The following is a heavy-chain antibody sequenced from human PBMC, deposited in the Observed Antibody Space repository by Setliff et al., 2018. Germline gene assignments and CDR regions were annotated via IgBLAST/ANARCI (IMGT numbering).Heavy chain of an antibody. Sequence: LRLSCAASGFSFGIYEMHWFRQAPGEGLQWVSYITSSGSATTYADSVKGRFTISRDNSRNTLSLQMNSLRAEDTASYYCARDPNGDYVGAFDPWGQGALVTVS. V-gene: IGHV3-48*03. CDR3: ARDPNGDYVGAFDP. D-gene: IGHD4-17*01. CDR2: ITSSGSAT. J-gene: IGHJ5*02. CDR1: GFSFGIYE.